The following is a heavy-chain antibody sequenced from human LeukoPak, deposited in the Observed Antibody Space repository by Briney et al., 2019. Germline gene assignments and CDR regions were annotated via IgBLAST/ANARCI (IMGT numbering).Heavy chain of an antibody. CDR1: GFTFNTYA. J-gene: IGHJ5*02. Sequence: PGGSLRLSCAASGFTFNTYAMSWVRQAPGKGLEWVSSISGGGDTTNYADSVKGRFTISRDNSKNTLYLQMNSLRGEDTARYYCARRAGGLARNNWFDPWGQGTLVTVSS. CDR2: ISGGGDTT. D-gene: IGHD3-16*01. CDR3: ARRAGGLARNNWFDP. V-gene: IGHV3-23*01.